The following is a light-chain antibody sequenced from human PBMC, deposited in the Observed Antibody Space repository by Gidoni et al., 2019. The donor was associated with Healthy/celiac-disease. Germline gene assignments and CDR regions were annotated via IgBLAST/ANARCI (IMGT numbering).Light chain of an antibody. CDR2: DAS. V-gene: IGKV1-33*01. Sequence: DIQMTHSPSSLSASVGDRVTITCQASQDISNYLNWYQQKPGKAPKLLIYDASNLETGVPSRFSGSGSGTDFTFTISSMQPEEIATYYCQQYDNLPLTFGGGTKVEIK. CDR1: QDISNY. J-gene: IGKJ4*01. CDR3: QQYDNLPLT.